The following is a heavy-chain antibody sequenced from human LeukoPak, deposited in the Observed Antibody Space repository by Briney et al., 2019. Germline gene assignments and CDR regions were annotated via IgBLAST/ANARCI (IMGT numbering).Heavy chain of an antibody. CDR3: TTADFILLWFGESPLDY. CDR1: GFTFSNAW. J-gene: IGHJ4*02. V-gene: IGHV3-15*01. Sequence: GGSLRLSCAASGFTFSNAWMSWVRQAPGKGLEWVGRIKSKTDGGTTDYAAPVKGRFTISRDDSKNTLYLQMNSLKTEDTAVYYCTTADFILLWFGESPLDYWGQGTLVTVSS. D-gene: IGHD3-10*01. CDR2: IKSKTDGGTT.